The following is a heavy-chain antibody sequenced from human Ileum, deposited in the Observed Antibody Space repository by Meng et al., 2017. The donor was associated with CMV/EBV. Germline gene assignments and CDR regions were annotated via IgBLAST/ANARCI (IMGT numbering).Heavy chain of an antibody. CDR1: GGSISPYY. J-gene: IGHJ6*02. V-gene: IGHV4-59*01. Sequence: SETLSLTCTVSGGSISPYYWSWIRQPPGKGLECIGYIYYSGSTNYNPSLKSRVTISVDTSKNQFSLKLSSVTAADTAVYYCARDPGTSPYYYYYGMDVWGQGTTVTVSS. CDR2: IYYSGST. CDR3: ARDPGTSPYYYYYGMDV.